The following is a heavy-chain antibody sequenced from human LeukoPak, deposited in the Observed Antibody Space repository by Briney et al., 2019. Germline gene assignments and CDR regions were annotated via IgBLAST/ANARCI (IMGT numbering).Heavy chain of an antibody. V-gene: IGHV4-38-2*02. CDR3: ARDWSHYDYVWGSYLSHETY. J-gene: IGHJ4*02. CDR2: IYHSGST. Sequence: PSDPLSLTCTVSSYSISIGYYWGWIRQPPRKELERIGSIYHSGSTYYNPSPQRQTTISEDTPKNQFSLKHSSVTAAHTAVSYCARDWSHYDYVWGSYLSHETYWGQGTMVTVSS. CDR1: SYSISIGYY. D-gene: IGHD3-16*02.